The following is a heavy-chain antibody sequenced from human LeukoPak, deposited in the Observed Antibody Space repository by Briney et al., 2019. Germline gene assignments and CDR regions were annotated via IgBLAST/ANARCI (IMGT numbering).Heavy chain of an antibody. V-gene: IGHV1-2*02. CDR1: GYTFTGYF. CDR3: ARDLSGSYFFDY. CDR2: INPNSGGA. J-gene: IGHJ4*02. D-gene: IGHD1-26*01. Sequence: GASVKVSCKASGYTFTGYFIYWVRQAPGQGLEWMGWINPNSGGANYAQKFTGRVIMTRDTSISTAYMELSRLRSDDTAVYYCARDLSGSYFFDYWGQGTLVTVSS.